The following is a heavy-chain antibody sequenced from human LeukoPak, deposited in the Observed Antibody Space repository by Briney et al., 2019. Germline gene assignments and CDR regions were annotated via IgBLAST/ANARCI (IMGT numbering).Heavy chain of an antibody. CDR1: EFTFSTYE. Sequence: GGSLRLSCAASEFTFSTYEMNWVRHAPGKGLEWVSYISSSGSSIYYADSVKGRFTISRDNAKNSLYLQMNSLRAEDTAVYYCGKTRGWHHDYWGQGTLVTVSS. CDR2: ISSSGSSI. D-gene: IGHD6-19*01. CDR3: GKTRGWHHDY. V-gene: IGHV3-48*03. J-gene: IGHJ4*02.